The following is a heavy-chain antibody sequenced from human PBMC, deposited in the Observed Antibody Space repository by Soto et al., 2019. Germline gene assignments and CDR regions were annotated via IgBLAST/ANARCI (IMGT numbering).Heavy chain of an antibody. CDR2: IIPISGTA. V-gene: IGHV1-69*01. Sequence: QVQLVQSGAEVKKPGSSVKVSCKASGGTFSSYAISWVRQAPGQGLEWMGGIIPISGTANYAQKFQGRVTITAADSTSTAYMELSSLRSEDTAVYYCARSQGSSTSLEIYYYYYYGMDVWGQGTTVTVSS. CDR3: ARSQGSSTSLEIYYYYYYGMDV. CDR1: GGTFSSYA. J-gene: IGHJ6*02. D-gene: IGHD2-2*01.